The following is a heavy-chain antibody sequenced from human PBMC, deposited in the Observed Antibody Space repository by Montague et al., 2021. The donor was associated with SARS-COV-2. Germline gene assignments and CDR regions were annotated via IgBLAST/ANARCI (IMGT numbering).Heavy chain of an antibody. Sequence: SETLSLTCSVSGTSITSYYWNWIRQPPGKGLEWIGYISDSGSTNYSPSLKSRVTMSVDTSKNQMSLNLTSVTAAGTAVYYCARGCLSYFGAGSHCYGMDVWGQGTTVTVSS. J-gene: IGHJ6*02. V-gene: IGHV4-59*01. D-gene: IGHD3-10*01. CDR3: ARGCLSYFGAGSHCYGMDV. CDR2: ISDSGST. CDR1: GTSITSYY.